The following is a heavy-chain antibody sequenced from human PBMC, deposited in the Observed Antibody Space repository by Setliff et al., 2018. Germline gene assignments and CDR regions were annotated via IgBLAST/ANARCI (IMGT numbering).Heavy chain of an antibody. CDR1: GFSLSTNEVA. J-gene: IGHJ4*02. CDR3: AHRRYGNYIF. V-gene: IGHV2-5*01. Sequence: SGPTLVNPTQTLTLTCTFSGFSLSTNEVAVGWIRQSPGKALEWLALIYGNDDKRYSPSLKSRVTVTKDTSKSHVVLTMTNMDPLDTGTYYCAHRRYGNYIFWGQGTLVTVSS. CDR2: IYGNDDK. D-gene: IGHD4-17*01.